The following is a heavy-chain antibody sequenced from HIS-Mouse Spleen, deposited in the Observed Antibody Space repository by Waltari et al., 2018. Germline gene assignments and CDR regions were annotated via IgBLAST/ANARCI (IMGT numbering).Heavy chain of an antibody. Sequence: QVQLVESGGGVVQPGSSLSIPWAASVFSFSSYGLHWVRQAPGKGLEWVAVISYDGSNKYYADSVKGRFTISRDNSKNTLYLQMNSLRAEDTAVYYCAKDRGSQFDYWGQGTLVTVSS. CDR2: ISYDGSNK. CDR1: VFSFSSYG. J-gene: IGHJ4*02. D-gene: IGHD1-26*01. V-gene: IGHV3-30*18. CDR3: AKDRGSQFDY.